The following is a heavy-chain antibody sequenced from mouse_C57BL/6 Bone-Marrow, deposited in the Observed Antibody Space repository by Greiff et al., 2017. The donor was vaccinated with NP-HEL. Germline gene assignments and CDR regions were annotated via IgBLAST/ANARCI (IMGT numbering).Heavy chain of an antibody. CDR3: ARYSIDY. J-gene: IGHJ2*01. Sequence: EVQLQQSGPELVKPGASVKISCKASGYTFTDYYMNWVKQSHGKSLEWIGDINPNNGGSSYNQKFKGKATLTVDKSPSTAYMELRSLTSEDSAVYYCARYSIDYWGQGTTLTVSS. V-gene: IGHV1-26*01. D-gene: IGHD2-12*01. CDR1: GYTFTDYY. CDR2: INPNNGGS.